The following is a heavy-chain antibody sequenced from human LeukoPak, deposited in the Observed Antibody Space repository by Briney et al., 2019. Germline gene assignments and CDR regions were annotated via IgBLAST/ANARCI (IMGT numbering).Heavy chain of an antibody. Sequence: TGGSLRLSCATSGFTFSSYDMHWVRQGTGKGLEWVSGIGTGGDTYYPDSVKGRFTISRENAKKSLFLQMNSLRAEDTAVYYCGRGNSFDFWGQGTLVTVPS. J-gene: IGHJ4*02. CDR2: IGTGGDT. CDR3: GRGNSFDF. CDR1: GFTFSSYD. V-gene: IGHV3-13*01.